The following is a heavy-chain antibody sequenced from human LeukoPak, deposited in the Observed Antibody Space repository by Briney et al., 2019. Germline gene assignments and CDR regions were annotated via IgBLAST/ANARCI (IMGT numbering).Heavy chain of an antibody. D-gene: IGHD3-16*01. CDR2: IYYSGST. J-gene: IGHJ3*01. Sequence: NSSETLSLTCTVAGGSISSSSYYWGWIRQPPGKGLEWIGSIYYSGSTYYNPSLKSRFTISVDTSKNQFSLKLSSVTAADTAVYYCRIAYVSSPVYMRGQGTMVTVSS. V-gene: IGHV4-39*01. CDR3: RIAYVSSPVYM. CDR1: GGSISSSSYY.